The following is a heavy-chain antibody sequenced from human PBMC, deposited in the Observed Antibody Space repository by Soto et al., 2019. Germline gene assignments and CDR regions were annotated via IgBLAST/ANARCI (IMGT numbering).Heavy chain of an antibody. CDR3: ARLVRYCSGGSCYFTRDAFDI. V-gene: IGHV4-59*12. J-gene: IGHJ3*02. D-gene: IGHD2-15*01. Sequence: PSDTLSLTCTVSGGSISSYYWSWIRQPPGKGLEWIGYIYYSGSTNYNPSLKSRVTISVDTSKNQFSLKLSSVTAADTAVYYCARLVRYCSGGSCYFTRDAFDIWGQGTMVTVSS. CDR1: GGSISSYY. CDR2: IYYSGST.